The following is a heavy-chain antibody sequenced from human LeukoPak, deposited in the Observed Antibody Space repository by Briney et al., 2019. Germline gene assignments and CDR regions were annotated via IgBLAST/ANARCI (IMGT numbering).Heavy chain of an antibody. J-gene: IGHJ4*02. CDR2: IYHSGGT. CDR1: GGSITGYY. V-gene: IGHV4-59*01. Sequence: SETLSLTCTVSGGSITGYYWSWIRQPPGKGLEWIGYIYHSGGTNYSPSLESRVSISVDTSKNQFSLRLSSVTAADTAVYFCARVGYSDSTVFDYWGQGTLVTASS. CDR3: ARVGYSDSTVFDY. D-gene: IGHD2-2*01.